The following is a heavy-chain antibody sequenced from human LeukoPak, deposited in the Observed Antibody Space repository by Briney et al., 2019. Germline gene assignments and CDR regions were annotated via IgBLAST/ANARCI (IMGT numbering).Heavy chain of an antibody. CDR2: IYYSGST. Sequence: SETLSLTCTVSGGSISSHYWSWIRQPPGKGLEWIGYIYYSGSTNYNPSLKSRVTISVDTSKNQFSLKLSSVTAADTAVYYCARHATYCGGDCYSVYDYWGQGTLVTVSS. D-gene: IGHD2-21*02. J-gene: IGHJ4*02. V-gene: IGHV4-59*08. CDR3: ARHATYCGGDCYSVYDY. CDR1: GGSISSHY.